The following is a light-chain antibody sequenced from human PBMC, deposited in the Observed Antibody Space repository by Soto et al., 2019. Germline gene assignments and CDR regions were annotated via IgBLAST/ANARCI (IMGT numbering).Light chain of an antibody. CDR1: QSVSSSY. CDR3: QQYGDSLTWT. J-gene: IGKJ1*01. V-gene: IGKV3-20*01. Sequence: IVLTQSPGTLSLSPGERATLSCRASQSVSSSYLAWYQQKPGQAPRLLIYGASTRATGIPDRVSGSGSGTDFTLTISRLEPEDVALYYCQQYGDSLTWTFGQGTKVEIK. CDR2: GAS.